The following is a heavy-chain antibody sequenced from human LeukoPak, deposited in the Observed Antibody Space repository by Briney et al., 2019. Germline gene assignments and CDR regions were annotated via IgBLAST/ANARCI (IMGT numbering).Heavy chain of an antibody. Sequence: ASVNVSCMASGGTFSNYAINWVRQAPGQGLEWMGRIIPVLDVTNYAQNFQGRVTITADKSTSTAYLELSSLRSEDTAVYYCARASDHYDTSGFYPLYWGQGTLVTVSS. CDR1: GGTFSNYA. CDR3: ARASDHYDTSGFYPLY. D-gene: IGHD3-22*01. J-gene: IGHJ4*02. V-gene: IGHV1-69*04. CDR2: IIPVLDVT.